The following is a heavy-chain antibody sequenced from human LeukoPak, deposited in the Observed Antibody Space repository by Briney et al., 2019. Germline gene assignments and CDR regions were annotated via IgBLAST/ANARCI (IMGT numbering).Heavy chain of an antibody. CDR3: AKAPVTTCRGAYCYPFDY. J-gene: IGHJ4*02. V-gene: IGHV3-23*01. CDR2: ISDSGNT. D-gene: IGHD2-21*01. Sequence: GGSLRLSCAASGFTLSSYAMSWVRQAPGKGLEWVSAISDSGNTYHADSVKGRFTISRDSSKNTLFLQMNRLRPEDAAVYYCAKAPVTTCRGAYCYPFDYWGRGTLVTVSS. CDR1: GFTLSSYA.